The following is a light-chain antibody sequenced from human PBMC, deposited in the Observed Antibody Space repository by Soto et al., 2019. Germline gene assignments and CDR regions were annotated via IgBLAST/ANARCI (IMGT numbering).Light chain of an antibody. Sequence: IVMTQSPATLSVSPGERATLSCRASQTIDNKLAWYQQRPGQAPRLLIYGASIRATGIPARFSGSGSRTEFTLTISGLQSEDFGVYDCQQYKDWRMFGQGTNVDIK. V-gene: IGKV3-15*01. J-gene: IGKJ1*01. CDR1: QTIDNK. CDR2: GAS. CDR3: QQYKDWRM.